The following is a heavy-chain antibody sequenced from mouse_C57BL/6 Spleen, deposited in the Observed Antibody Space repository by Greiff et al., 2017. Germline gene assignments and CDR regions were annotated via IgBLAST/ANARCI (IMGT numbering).Heavy chain of an antibody. CDR3: ARNYGSSYAMDD. D-gene: IGHD1-1*01. CDR1: GFTFSSYG. Sequence: EVQRVESGGDLVQPGGSLKLSCAASGFTFSSYGMSWFRQTPDKRLEWVATISSGGSYTYYPDSVKGRFPISRDNAKNTLYLPLSSLKSEDTAMYYCARNYGSSYAMDDWGQGTSVTVSS. CDR2: ISSGGSYT. V-gene: IGHV5-6*01. J-gene: IGHJ4*01.